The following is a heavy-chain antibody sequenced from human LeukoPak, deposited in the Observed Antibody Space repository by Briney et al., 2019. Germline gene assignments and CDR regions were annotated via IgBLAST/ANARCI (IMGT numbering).Heavy chain of an antibody. CDR3: ARDAPKLELPRVWRF. Sequence: GASVKVSCKASGDIFTSHGFSWVRLAPGQGLEWVGWISAYDGHTTYADNFQGRVTMTTDTTTTTAYMELKGLRSDDTAVYYCARDAPKLELPRVWRFWRQGTLVTVSS. V-gene: IGHV1-18*01. D-gene: IGHD1-7*01. J-gene: IGHJ4*02. CDR1: GDIFTSHG. CDR2: ISAYDGHT.